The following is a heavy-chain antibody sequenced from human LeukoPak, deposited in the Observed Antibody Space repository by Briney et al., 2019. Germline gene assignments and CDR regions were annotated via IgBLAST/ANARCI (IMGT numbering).Heavy chain of an antibody. CDR3: ARGRRDIVVVPAAIVFFDP. D-gene: IGHD2-2*02. CDR1: GGSFSGYY. V-gene: IGHV4-34*01. Sequence: SETLSLTCAVYGGSFSGYYWSWIRQPPGKGLEWIGEINHSGSTNYNPSLKSRVTISVDTSKNQFSLKLSSVTAADTAAYYCARGRRDIVVVPAAIVFFDPWGQGTLVTVSS. J-gene: IGHJ5*02. CDR2: INHSGST.